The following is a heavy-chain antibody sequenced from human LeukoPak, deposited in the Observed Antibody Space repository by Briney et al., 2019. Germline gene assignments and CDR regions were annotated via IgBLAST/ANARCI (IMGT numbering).Heavy chain of an antibody. Sequence: GGSLRLSCVASGFSVGDNYMNWVRQAPGKGLEWVSLIYSGGRTYYADSVKGRFTISRDNSKNTLYLQMNSLRAEDTAVYYCARTYYYYYYMDVWGKGTTVTVSS. CDR1: GFSVGDNY. V-gene: IGHV3-53*01. CDR2: IYSGGRT. J-gene: IGHJ6*03. CDR3: ARTYYYYYYMDV.